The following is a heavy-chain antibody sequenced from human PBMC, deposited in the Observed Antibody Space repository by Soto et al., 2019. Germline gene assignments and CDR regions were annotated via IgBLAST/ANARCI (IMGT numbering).Heavy chain of an antibody. Sequence: QMQLVESGGGVVQPGTSLRLSCAASGFDFSSYGMHWVRQTPGKGLEWVAVLGFDGGGRYYADSVKGRFTISRDNSKNTLYLQMDRLRSVDTALYYCVREPVGPDYAMDVWGQGTTVTVSS. CDR3: VREPVGPDYAMDV. CDR1: GFDFSSYG. V-gene: IGHV3-33*01. J-gene: IGHJ6*02. CDR2: LGFDGGGR. D-gene: IGHD1-26*01.